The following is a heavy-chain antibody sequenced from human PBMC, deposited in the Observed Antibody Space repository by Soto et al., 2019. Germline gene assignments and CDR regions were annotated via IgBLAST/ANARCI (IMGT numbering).Heavy chain of an antibody. D-gene: IGHD3-16*02. Sequence: SYTLSLTCTVAGGSISSSSYYWGWIRQPPGKGLEWIGSIYYSGSTYYNPSLKSRVTISVDTSKNQFSLKLSSVTAADTAVYYCARLMITFGGVIVIPSYGMDVWGQGTTVTGSS. CDR3: ARLMITFGGVIVIPSYGMDV. V-gene: IGHV4-39*01. CDR2: IYYSGST. J-gene: IGHJ6*02. CDR1: GGSISSSSYY.